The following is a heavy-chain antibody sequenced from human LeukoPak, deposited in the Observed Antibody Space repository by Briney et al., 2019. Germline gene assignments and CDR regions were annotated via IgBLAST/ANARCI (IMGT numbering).Heavy chain of an antibody. V-gene: IGHV3-30*03. D-gene: IGHD5-24*01. Sequence: GGSLRLSCAASGFTFSSYVMHWVRQAPGKGLEWVAGISYDGNNKYYAESVKGRFTISRDNSKNTLYLQMNSLRAEDTAVYYCARGREMATTPSDYWGQGTLVTVSS. CDR1: GFTFSSYV. CDR3: ARGREMATTPSDY. CDR2: ISYDGNNK. J-gene: IGHJ4*02.